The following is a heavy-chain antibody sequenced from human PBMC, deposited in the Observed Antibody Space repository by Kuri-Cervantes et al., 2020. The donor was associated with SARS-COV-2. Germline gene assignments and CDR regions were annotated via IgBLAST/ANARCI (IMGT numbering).Heavy chain of an antibody. Sequence: SCTVSGASLSSADFYWSWIRQPPGKGLEWIGYIYFSVTTYYNPSLQSRVTISVDTSKNQFSLKLTSVTVADTAVYYCVSTETGNKNWFDPWGQGTLVTVSS. CDR1: GASLSSADFY. CDR3: VSTETGNKNWFDP. CDR2: IYFSVTT. D-gene: IGHD1-1*01. V-gene: IGHV4-30-4*01. J-gene: IGHJ5*02.